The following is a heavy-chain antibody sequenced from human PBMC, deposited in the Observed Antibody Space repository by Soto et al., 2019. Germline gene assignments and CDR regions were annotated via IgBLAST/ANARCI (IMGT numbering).Heavy chain of an antibody. D-gene: IGHD3-3*02. V-gene: IGHV4-4*07. CDR2: VYTTGST. J-gene: IGHJ5*02. CDR3: ARDFNFIFDASAEMRWNFDP. CDR1: GGSINTYY. Sequence: SETLSLTCTVTGGSINTYYWSWIRQSAGKGLEWIGRVYTTGSTNYNPSLKSRVTISVDTSRNQFSLSLRSVTAADTAVYYCARDFNFIFDASAEMRWNFDPWGQGTLVTVSS.